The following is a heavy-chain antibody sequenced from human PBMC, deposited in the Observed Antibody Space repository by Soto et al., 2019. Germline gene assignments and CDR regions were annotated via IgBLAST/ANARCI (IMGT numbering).Heavy chain of an antibody. CDR1: GGSISSHY. CDR2: IYYDGNT. D-gene: IGHD3-10*01. J-gene: IGHJ4*02. V-gene: IGHV4-39*01. CDR3: ARQGRGFDY. Sequence: SETLSLTCTVSGGSISSHYWGWIRQPPGKGLECIANIYYDGNTYYNPSLKSRVAISLDTSKNQFSLRLNSVTAADTAVYYCARQGRGFDYWGQGTLVTSPQ.